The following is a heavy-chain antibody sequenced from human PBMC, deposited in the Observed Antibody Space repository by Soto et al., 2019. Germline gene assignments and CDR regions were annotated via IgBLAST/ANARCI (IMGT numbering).Heavy chain of an antibody. D-gene: IGHD2-2*01. V-gene: IGHV4-39*01. Sequence: SETLSLTCTVSGGSISSSSYYWGWIRQPPGKGLEWIGSIYYSGSTYYNPSLKSRVTISVDTSKNQFSLKLSSVTAADTAVYYCARGRDQYQFDYWGQGTLVTVSS. CDR2: IYYSGST. CDR1: GGSISSSSYY. J-gene: IGHJ4*02. CDR3: ARGRDQYQFDY.